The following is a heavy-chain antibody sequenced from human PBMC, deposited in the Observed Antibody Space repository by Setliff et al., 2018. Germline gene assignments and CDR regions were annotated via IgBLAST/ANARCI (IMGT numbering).Heavy chain of an antibody. Sequence: GASVKVSCKVSGYTLTELSMHWVRRAPGKGLEWMGGFDPEEGETIYAQKFKGRVTMTEDTSTDTAYMELSSLRSGDTAVYYCARCHGALLYDAFDIWGQGTMVTVSS. V-gene: IGHV1-24*01. J-gene: IGHJ3*02. CDR1: GYTLTELS. CDR2: FDPEEGET. CDR3: ARCHGALLYDAFDI. D-gene: IGHD4-17*01.